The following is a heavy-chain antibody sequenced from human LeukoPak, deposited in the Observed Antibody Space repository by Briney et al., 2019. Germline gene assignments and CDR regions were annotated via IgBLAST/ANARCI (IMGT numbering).Heavy chain of an antibody. Sequence: SVKVSCKASGGTFNNYGINWVRQAPGQGLEWMGGVIPIFDTPYYAQNFQDRFTITADESTSTAYMELTSLRSEDTAMYYCARVGFTTGFDYWGQGTLVTVSS. V-gene: IGHV1-69*13. CDR3: ARVGFTTGFDY. D-gene: IGHD1-1*01. CDR2: VIPIFDTP. J-gene: IGHJ4*02. CDR1: GGTFNNYG.